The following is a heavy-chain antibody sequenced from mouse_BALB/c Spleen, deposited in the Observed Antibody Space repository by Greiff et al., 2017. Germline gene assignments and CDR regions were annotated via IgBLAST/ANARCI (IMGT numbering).Heavy chain of an antibody. CDR1: GYSITSGYY. CDR3: ARDQGGYYPLYAMDY. J-gene: IGHJ4*01. Sequence: EVQVVESGPGLVKPSQSLSLTCSVTGYSITSGYYWNWIRQFPGNKLEWMGYISYDGSNNYNPSLKNRISITRDTSKNQFFLKLNSVTTEDTATYYCARDQGGYYPLYAMDYWGQGTSVTVSS. CDR2: ISYDGSN. D-gene: IGHD2-3*01. V-gene: IGHV3-6*02.